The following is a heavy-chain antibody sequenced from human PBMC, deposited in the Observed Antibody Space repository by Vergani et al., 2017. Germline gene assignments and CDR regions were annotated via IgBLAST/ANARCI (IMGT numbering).Heavy chain of an antibody. CDR2: ISGSGGST. V-gene: IGHV3-23*01. Sequence: EVQLLESGGDLVQPGGSLRLSCAASGFTFNHYAMNWVRQAPGKGLEWVSGISGSGGSTYYAGSVKGRFTISRDNAKNTLYLQMNSLRAEDTAVYYCARAARPHYYYYYMDVWGKGTTVTVSS. J-gene: IGHJ6*03. CDR1: GFTFNHYA. D-gene: IGHD6-6*01. CDR3: ARAARPHYYYYYMDV.